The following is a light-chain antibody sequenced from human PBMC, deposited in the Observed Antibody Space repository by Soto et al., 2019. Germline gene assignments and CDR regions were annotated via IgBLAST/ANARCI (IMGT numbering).Light chain of an antibody. J-gene: IGLJ1*01. Sequence: QFVLTHPASVSGSPGQSIAISCTGTSSDVGGYNYVSWYQHHPGKVPQIMIYDVSSRPSGVSDRFSGSKSGNTASPTISGLQAEDEADYYCSSYTSSNTYVFGTGTKVTVL. V-gene: IGLV2-14*03. CDR3: SSYTSSNTYV. CDR2: DVS. CDR1: SSDVGGYNY.